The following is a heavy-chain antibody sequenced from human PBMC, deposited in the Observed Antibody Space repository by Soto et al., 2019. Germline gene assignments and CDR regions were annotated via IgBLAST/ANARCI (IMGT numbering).Heavy chain of an antibody. D-gene: IGHD6-6*01. CDR2: ISAYNGNT. V-gene: IGHV1-18*01. J-gene: IGHJ6*02. Sequence: ASVTVSCKASGYTFTSFGISWVRQAPGQGLEWMGWISAYNGNTNYAQKLQGRVTKTTDTSTSTDYMELRRLRSDDTAVYYCARDVVEAARPDYHYGMDVWGQGTTVTVSS. CDR1: GYTFTSFG. CDR3: ARDVVEAARPDYHYGMDV.